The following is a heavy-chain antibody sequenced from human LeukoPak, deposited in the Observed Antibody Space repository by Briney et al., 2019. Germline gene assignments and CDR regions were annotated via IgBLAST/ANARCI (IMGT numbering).Heavy chain of an antibody. J-gene: IGHJ4*02. CDR2: IYYTGRT. CDR3: ARIQYSSSIAY. D-gene: IGHD6-6*01. V-gene: IGHV4-39*07. CDR1: GGSISSSNYY. Sequence: SETLSLTCTVSGGSISSSNYYWGWIRQPPGKGLEWIGSIYYTGRTYYYPSPKSRVTISVDTSKNQFSLKLSSVTAADTAVYYCARIQYSSSIAYWGQGTLVTVSS.